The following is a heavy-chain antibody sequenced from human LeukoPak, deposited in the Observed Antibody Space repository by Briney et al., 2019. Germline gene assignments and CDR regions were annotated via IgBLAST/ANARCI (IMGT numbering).Heavy chain of an antibody. D-gene: IGHD4-17*01. J-gene: IGHJ4*02. CDR3: ARRPHTVTTHYFDY. V-gene: IGHV4-38-2*01. CDR2: IYHSGST. CDR1: GYSISSGYY. Sequence: SETLSLTCAVSGYSISSGYYWGWIRQPPGQGLEWIGSIYHSGSTYYNPSLKSRVTISVDTSKNQFSLKLSSVTAADTAVYYCARRPHTVTTHYFDYWGQGTLVTVSS.